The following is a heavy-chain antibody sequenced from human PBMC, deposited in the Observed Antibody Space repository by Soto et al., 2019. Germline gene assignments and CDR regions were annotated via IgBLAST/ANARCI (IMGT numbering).Heavy chain of an antibody. CDR3: ARAATYYDVWSGYPPSYFDY. V-gene: IGHV4-30-4*01. CDR2: IYYSGST. CDR1: GGSISSGDYY. J-gene: IGHJ4*02. Sequence: QVQLQESGPGLVKPSQTLSLTCTVSGGSISSGDYYWSWIRQPPGKGLEWIGYIYYSGSTYYNPSLKSRVTISVETSKNQFSLKLSSVAAADTVVYYCARAATYYDVWSGYPPSYFDYWGQGTLVTVSS. D-gene: IGHD3-3*01.